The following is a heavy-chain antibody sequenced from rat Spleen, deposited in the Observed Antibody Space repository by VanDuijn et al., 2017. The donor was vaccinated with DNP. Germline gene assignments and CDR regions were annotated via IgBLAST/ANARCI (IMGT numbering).Heavy chain of an antibody. Sequence: EVQLVESGGGLVQPGRSLKLSCAASGFTFSNYDMAWVRQAPTKGLEWVASISTSGGSTYYRDSVKGRFTVSRDNAKSTLYLQMDSLRSEDTATYYCATLGDWGQGVMVTVSS. V-gene: IGHV5-25*01. D-gene: IGHD5-1*01. CDR3: ATLGD. J-gene: IGHJ2*01. CDR1: GFTFSNYD. CDR2: ISTSGGST.